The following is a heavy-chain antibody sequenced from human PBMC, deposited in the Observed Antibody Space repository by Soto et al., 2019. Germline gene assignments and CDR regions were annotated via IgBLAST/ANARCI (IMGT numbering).Heavy chain of an antibody. D-gene: IGHD2-15*01. CDR1: GGSISSGGYY. Sequence: QVQLQESGPGLVKPSQTLSLTCTVSGGSISSGGYYWSWIRQHPGKGLEWIGYIYYSGSTYYNPSLKSRVTISVDTSKNQFSLKLSSVTAADTAVYYCARDRRGFCSGGSCPYYFDYWGQGTLVTVSS. V-gene: IGHV4-31*03. CDR3: ARDRRGFCSGGSCPYYFDY. J-gene: IGHJ4*02. CDR2: IYYSGST.